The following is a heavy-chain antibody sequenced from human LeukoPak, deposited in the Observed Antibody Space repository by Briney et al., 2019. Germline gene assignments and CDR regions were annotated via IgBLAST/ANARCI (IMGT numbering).Heavy chain of an antibody. CDR1: GFTFSSYA. J-gene: IGHJ4*02. Sequence: GGSLRLSCAASGFTFSSYAMSWVRQAPGKGLEWVSGISSSGGSTYYADSVKGRFTISRDNSKNTLYLQMNSLRAEDTAVYYCAKPYYYGSGSYFNFDYWGQGTLVTVSS. CDR3: AKPYYYGSGSYFNFDY. D-gene: IGHD3-10*01. CDR2: ISSSGGST. V-gene: IGHV3-23*01.